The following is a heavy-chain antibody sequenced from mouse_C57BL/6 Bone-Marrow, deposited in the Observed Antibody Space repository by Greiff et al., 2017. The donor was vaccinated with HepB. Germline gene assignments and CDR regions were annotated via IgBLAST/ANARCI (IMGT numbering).Heavy chain of an antibody. D-gene: IGHD2-5*01. CDR2: INSDGGST. Sequence: EVKLQESGGGLVQPGESLKLSCESNEYEFPSHDMSWVRKTPEKRLELVAAINSDGGSTYYPDTMERRFIISRDNTKKTLYLQMSSLRSEDTALYYCAAYYSNPYAMDYWGQGTSVTVSS. CDR3: AAYYSNPYAMDY. J-gene: IGHJ4*01. V-gene: IGHV5-2*01. CDR1: EYEFPSHD.